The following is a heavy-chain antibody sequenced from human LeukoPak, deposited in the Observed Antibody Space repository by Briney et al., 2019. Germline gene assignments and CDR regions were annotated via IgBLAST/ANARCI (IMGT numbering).Heavy chain of an antibody. CDR2: IYYSGIT. V-gene: IGHV4-39*01. CDR1: GGSISSNGYY. D-gene: IGHD3-16*02. CDR3: ARRTFGGVIAY. Sequence: NPSETLSLTCTVSGGSISSNGYYWGWIRQSPGEGLEWIGNIYYSGITYYNASLKSRVTISVDTSKNQFSLKVRSVTAADTAVYYCARRTFGGVIAYWGQGTLVTVSS. J-gene: IGHJ4*02.